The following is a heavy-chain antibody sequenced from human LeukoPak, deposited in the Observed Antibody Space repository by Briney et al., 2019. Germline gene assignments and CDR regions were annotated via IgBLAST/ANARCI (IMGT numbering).Heavy chain of an antibody. Sequence: ASVKLSCKASGYTFTDYYMHWVRQAPGQGLEWMGWINPNSGDTNHAQKFQGRVTMTRDTSISTAYMELSRLRSDDTAVYYCARDASPFDYWGQGTLVTVSS. CDR1: GYTFTDYY. J-gene: IGHJ4*02. CDR2: INPNSGDT. V-gene: IGHV1-2*02. CDR3: ARDASPFDY.